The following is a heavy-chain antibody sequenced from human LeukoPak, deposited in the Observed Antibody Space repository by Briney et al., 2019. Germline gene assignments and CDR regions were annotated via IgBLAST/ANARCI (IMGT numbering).Heavy chain of an antibody. CDR1: GGSISSDY. CDR2: IYYSGST. D-gene: IGHD3-22*01. V-gene: IGHV4-59*01. J-gene: IGHJ4*02. CDR3: ASQNWVVVSVDY. Sequence: SETLSLTCTVSGGSISSDYWSWIRQPPGKGLEWSGCIYYSGSTNYNPSLKSRVTISVDTSKKQFSLKLSSVTAADTAVYYCASQNWVVVSVDYWGQGTLVTVSS.